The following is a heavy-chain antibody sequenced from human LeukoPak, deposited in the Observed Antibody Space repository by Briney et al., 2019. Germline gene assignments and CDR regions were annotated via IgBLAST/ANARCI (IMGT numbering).Heavy chain of an antibody. V-gene: IGHV1-46*01. CDR2: INPSGGST. Sequence: ASVKVSCKASGYTLTSYYMHWVRQAPGQGLEWMGIINPSGGSTSYAQKFQGRVTMTRDTSTSTVYMELSSLRSEDTAVYYCTGSSSGAFDIWGQGTMVTVSS. D-gene: IGHD6-6*01. CDR3: TGSSSGAFDI. CDR1: GYTLTSYY. J-gene: IGHJ3*02.